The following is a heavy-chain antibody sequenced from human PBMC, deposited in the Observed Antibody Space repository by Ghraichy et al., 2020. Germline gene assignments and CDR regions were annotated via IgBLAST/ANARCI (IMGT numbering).Heavy chain of an antibody. Sequence: GGSLTLSCAASGFTFSSYWMSWVRQAPGKGLEWVANIKQDGSEKYYVDSVKGRFTISRDNAKNSLYLQMNSLRAEDTAVYYCARGGPRGYSYGSRDAFDIWGQGTMVTVSS. D-gene: IGHD5-18*01. V-gene: IGHV3-7*03. CDR3: ARGGPRGYSYGSRDAFDI. CDR1: GFTFSSYW. J-gene: IGHJ3*02. CDR2: IKQDGSEK.